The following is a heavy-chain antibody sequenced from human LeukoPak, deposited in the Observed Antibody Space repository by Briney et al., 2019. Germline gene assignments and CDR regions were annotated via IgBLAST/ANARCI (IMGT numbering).Heavy chain of an antibody. CDR3: ARADPLVIAQPPYFQH. D-gene: IGHD2-21*01. CDR2: IYYSGST. J-gene: IGHJ1*01. Sequence: SQTLSLTCTVSGGSISSGDYYWSWIRQPPGKGLELIGYIYYSGSTYYNPSLKSRVTISVDTSKNQFSLKLSSVTAADTAVYYCARADPLVIAQPPYFQHWGQGTLVTVSS. V-gene: IGHV4-30-4*08. CDR1: GGSISSGDYY.